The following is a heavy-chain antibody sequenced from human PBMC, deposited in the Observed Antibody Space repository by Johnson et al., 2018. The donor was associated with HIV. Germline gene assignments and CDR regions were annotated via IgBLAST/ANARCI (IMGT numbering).Heavy chain of an antibody. V-gene: IGHV3-11*04. D-gene: IGHD6-13*01. CDR3: ASITTIAAAGRGAFDI. CDR2: ISSSGSTI. J-gene: IGHJ3*02. CDR1: GFTVSSNY. Sequence: QMLLVESGGGLVQPGGSLRLSCAASGFTVSSNYMSWVRQAPGKGLEWVSYISSSGSTIYYADSVKGRFTISRDNAKNSLYLQMNSLRAEDTAVYYCASITTIAAAGRGAFDIWGQGTMVTVSS.